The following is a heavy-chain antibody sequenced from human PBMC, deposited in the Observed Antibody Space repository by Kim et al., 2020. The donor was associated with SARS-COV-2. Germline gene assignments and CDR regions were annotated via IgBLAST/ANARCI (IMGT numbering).Heavy chain of an antibody. CDR3: ARAGVAVAGPTDY. J-gene: IGHJ4*02. V-gene: IGHV4-39*07. Sequence: YIPSLDTRVTISLDPSKNQFSLWLSSVAAADAAVYYCARAGVAVAGPTDYWGQGTLVTVSS. D-gene: IGHD6-19*01.